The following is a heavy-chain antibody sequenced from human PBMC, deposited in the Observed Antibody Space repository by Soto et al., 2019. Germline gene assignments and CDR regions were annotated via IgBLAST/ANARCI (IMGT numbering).Heavy chain of an antibody. D-gene: IGHD3-22*01. CDR1: GFTFSNYW. CDR2: IKQDGSEK. J-gene: IGHJ4*02. CDR3: AKGGPDDSSGYFTVES. V-gene: IGHV3-7*03. Sequence: GGTLRLSCAASGFTFSNYWMNWVRQAPGKGLEWVANIKQDGSEKNYVESVKGRFTISRDNAKNSLYLQMNSLSADDTAVFYCAKGGPDDSSGYFTVESWGQGTLVTVSA.